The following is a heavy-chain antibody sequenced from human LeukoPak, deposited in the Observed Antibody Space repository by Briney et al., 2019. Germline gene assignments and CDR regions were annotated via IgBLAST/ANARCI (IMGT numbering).Heavy chain of an antibody. D-gene: IGHD1-26*01. J-gene: IGHJ5*02. CDR2: IYYSGST. Sequence: SETLSLTCTVSGGSISSSSYYWGWIRQPPGTGLEWIGSIYYSGSTYYNPSLKSRVTISVDTSENQFSLKLSSVTAADTAVYYCAREATGPGSNWFDPWGQEPWSPSPQ. CDR1: GGSISSSSYY. CDR3: AREATGPGSNWFDP. V-gene: IGHV4-39*02.